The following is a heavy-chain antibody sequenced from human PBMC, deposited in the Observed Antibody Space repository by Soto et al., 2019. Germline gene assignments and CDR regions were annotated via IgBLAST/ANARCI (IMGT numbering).Heavy chain of an antibody. J-gene: IGHJ4*02. D-gene: IGHD6-13*01. CDR3: AKDLDAYGDSWPADC. Sequence: QVQLVESGGGVVQPGRSLRLSCAASGFTFSLFAMHWVRQAPGKGLEWVALISHAGNNKYYVDSVKGRFTISRDNSKNTLYLQMNSLGPEDTAVYYCAKDLDAYGDSWPADCWGQGTLVTVSS. CDR2: ISHAGNNK. CDR1: GFTFSLFA. V-gene: IGHV3-30-3*01.